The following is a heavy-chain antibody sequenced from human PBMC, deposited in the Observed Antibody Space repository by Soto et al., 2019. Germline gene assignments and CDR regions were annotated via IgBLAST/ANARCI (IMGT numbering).Heavy chain of an antibody. D-gene: IGHD1-26*01. Sequence: QVQLVQSGAEVKKPGSSVKVSCKASGGTFSSYAISWVRQAPGQGLEWMGGIIPIFGTANYAQKFQGRVTITADKSTSTAYMELSSLGSEDTAVYYCAGGAAPEGWGSYRWEDYWGQGTLVTVSS. J-gene: IGHJ4*02. CDR3: AGGAAPEGWGSYRWEDY. CDR2: IIPIFGTA. CDR1: GGTFSSYA. V-gene: IGHV1-69*06.